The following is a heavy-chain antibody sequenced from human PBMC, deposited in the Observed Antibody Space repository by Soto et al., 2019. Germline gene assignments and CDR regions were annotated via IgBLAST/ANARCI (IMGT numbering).Heavy chain of an antibody. V-gene: IGHV4-59*08. J-gene: IGHJ6*02. CDR1: GGSISGYY. CDR2: IFYKGPT. Sequence: VQLQESGPGLLKPSETLSLTCTVSGGSISGYYWSWIRQPPGKGLEWIGYIFYKGPTIYSPSLNRRVTISLDTAKNQFSLKLTSVTYADTAVYYCAGHPEISRFENGLDVWGQGTTVTVSS. D-gene: IGHD3-3*01. CDR3: AGHPEISRFENGLDV.